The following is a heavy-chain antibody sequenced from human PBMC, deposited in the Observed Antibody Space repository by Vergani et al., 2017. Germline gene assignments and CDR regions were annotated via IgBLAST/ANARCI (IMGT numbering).Heavy chain of an antibody. Sequence: EVQLVESGGGLVQPGRSLRLSCTASGFTFGDYAMSWFRQAPGKGLEWVGFIRSKTYGGTTEYAASVKGRFTISRDNAKNSLYLQMNSLRAEDTALYYCAKDLGTSSGGGWFDPWGQGTLVTVSS. J-gene: IGHJ5*02. CDR3: AKDLGTSSGGGWFDP. CDR1: GFTFGDYA. D-gene: IGHD6-6*01. CDR2: IRSKTYGGTT. V-gene: IGHV3-49*03.